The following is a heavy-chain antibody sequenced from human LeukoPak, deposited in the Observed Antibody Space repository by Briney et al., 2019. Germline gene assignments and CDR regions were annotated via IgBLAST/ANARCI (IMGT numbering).Heavy chain of an antibody. J-gene: IGHJ4*02. CDR3: ARVGVVVAAIYYFDY. Sequence: SETLSLTCAVYGGSFSGYYRSWIRQPPGKGLEWIGEINHSGSTNYNPSLKSRVTISVDTSKNQFSLKLSSVTAADTAVYYCARVGVVVAAIYYFDYWGQGTLVTVSS. CDR1: GGSFSGYY. CDR2: INHSGST. D-gene: IGHD2-15*01. V-gene: IGHV4-34*01.